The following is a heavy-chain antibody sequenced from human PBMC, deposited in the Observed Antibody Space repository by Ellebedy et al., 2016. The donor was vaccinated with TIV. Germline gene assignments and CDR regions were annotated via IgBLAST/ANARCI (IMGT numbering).Heavy chain of an antibody. Sequence: MPSETLSLTCSVSGGSISSYYWTWMRQPAGKRPEWIGRIYPGGSPNYNPSLKGRVVISVDTSKNQFTLNVSSVTAADTAVYYCARVSGHGTVHYYSFFGMDVWGQGITVIVSS. D-gene: IGHD5-24*01. J-gene: IGHJ6*02. CDR2: IYPGGSP. CDR1: GGSISSYY. V-gene: IGHV4-4*07. CDR3: ARVSGHGTVHYYSFFGMDV.